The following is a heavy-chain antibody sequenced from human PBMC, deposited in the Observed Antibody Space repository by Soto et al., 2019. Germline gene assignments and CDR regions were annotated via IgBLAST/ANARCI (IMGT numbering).Heavy chain of an antibody. J-gene: IGHJ5*02. CDR3: AKAYFTISGPNWFDP. D-gene: IGHD3-3*01. CDR2: ISYDGSNK. V-gene: IGHV3-30*18. CDR1: GFTFSSYG. Sequence: QVQLVESGGGVVQPGRSLRLSCAASGFTFSSYGMHWVHQAPGKGLEWVAVISYDGSNKYYADSVKGRFTISRDNSKNTLYLRMNSRRAEDTAVYYCAKAYFTISGPNWFDPWVQGTLVTVSS.